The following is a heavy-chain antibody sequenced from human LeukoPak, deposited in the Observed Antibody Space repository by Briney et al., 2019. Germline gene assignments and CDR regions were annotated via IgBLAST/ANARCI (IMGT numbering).Heavy chain of an antibody. CDR2: TYYRSKWYN. J-gene: IGHJ6*02. Sequence: SQTLSLTCAISGDSVSSNSAAWDWIRQSPSRGLEWLGRTYYRSKWYNDYAISVKSRITIKPDTSKNQFSLQLNSVTPEDTAVYYCAREDGGYDQLFYFYGMDVWGQGTTVTVSS. CDR1: GDSVSSNSAA. D-gene: IGHD5-12*01. V-gene: IGHV6-1*01. CDR3: AREDGGYDQLFYFYGMDV.